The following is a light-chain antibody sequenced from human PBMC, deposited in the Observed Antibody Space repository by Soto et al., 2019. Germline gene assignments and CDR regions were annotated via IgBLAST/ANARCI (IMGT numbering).Light chain of an antibody. Sequence: DIQMTQSPSSVSASVGDRVTITCRASQGISSWLVWYQQKPGKAPKLLISAASSLQSGVPSRFSGSGSGTDFTLIISSLQPEDFATYYCQQANSSPWTFGQGTKVEIK. CDR2: AAS. J-gene: IGKJ1*01. CDR3: QQANSSPWT. V-gene: IGKV1-12*01. CDR1: QGISSW.